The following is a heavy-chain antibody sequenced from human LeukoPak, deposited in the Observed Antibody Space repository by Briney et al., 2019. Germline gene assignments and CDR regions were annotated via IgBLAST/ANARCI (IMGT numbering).Heavy chain of an antibody. CDR2: IWYDGSNK. CDR1: GFTFSSYG. D-gene: IGHD6-13*01. CDR3: AKIAIAAAGIDY. V-gene: IGHV3-30*02. Sequence: GGSLRLSCAASGFTFSSYGMHWVRQAPGKGLEWVAVIWYDGSNKYYADSVKGRFTISRDNSKNTLYLQMNSLRAEDTAVYYCAKIAIAAAGIDYWGQGTLVTVSS. J-gene: IGHJ4*02.